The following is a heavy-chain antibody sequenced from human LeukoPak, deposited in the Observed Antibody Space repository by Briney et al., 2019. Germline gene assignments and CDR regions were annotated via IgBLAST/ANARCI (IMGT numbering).Heavy chain of an antibody. D-gene: IGHD5-18*01. CDR1: GFTFSSYA. V-gene: IGHV3-23*01. Sequence: GGSLRLSCAASGFTFSSYAMSWVRQAPGKGLEWVSALSNSGGSTFYADSVKGRFTISRDTPKNTLYLQMNSLRAEDTAVYYCAKDSPAMAKFDYWGQGTLVTVSS. CDR2: LSNSGGST. CDR3: AKDSPAMAKFDY. J-gene: IGHJ4*02.